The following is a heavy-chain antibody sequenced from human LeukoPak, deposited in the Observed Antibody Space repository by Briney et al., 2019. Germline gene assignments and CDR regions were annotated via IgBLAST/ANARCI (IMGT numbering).Heavy chain of an antibody. CDR3: ARSYSSSWYTTFDY. J-gene: IGHJ4*02. V-gene: IGHV5-51*01. CDR1: GYIFTTYW. CDR2: IYPGDSDT. D-gene: IGHD6-13*01. Sequence: GESLKISCKGSGYIFTTYWIAWVRQMPGKGLEWMGIIYPGDSDTRYSPSFQGQVTISADKSISTAYLQWSILTASATAMYYCARSYSSSWYTTFDYWGQGTLVTVSS.